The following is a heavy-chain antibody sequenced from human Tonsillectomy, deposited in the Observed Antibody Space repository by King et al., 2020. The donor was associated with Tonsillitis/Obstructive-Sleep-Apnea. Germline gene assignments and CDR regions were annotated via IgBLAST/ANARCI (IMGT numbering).Heavy chain of an antibody. J-gene: IGHJ4*02. CDR1: GYTFTSYA. CDR3: AGVVPLYLRGFDY. CDR2: INAGNVNK. D-gene: IGHD2-2*02. Sequence: QLLKSGAEVKKPGASVKVSCKASGYTFTSYAMQCVRQAPGQSLKWMGWINAGNVNKKYSQKFQGRFTITSDTSASTAYMELSSLRSEDTAVYYCAGVVPLYLRGFDYWGQGTLVTVSS. V-gene: IGHV1-3*01.